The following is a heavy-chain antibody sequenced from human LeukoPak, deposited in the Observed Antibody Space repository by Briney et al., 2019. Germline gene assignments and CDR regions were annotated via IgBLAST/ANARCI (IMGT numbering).Heavy chain of an antibody. CDR3: AKDGITTWGYFDY. J-gene: IGHJ4*02. Sequence: AGGSLRLSCAASGFTFSSHTINWVRQAPGKGLEWVSSISSSSDYIHYADSVKGRFTISRDNAKNSLYLQMNSLRAEDTAVYYCAKDGITTWGYFDYWGQGTLVTVSS. CDR1: GFTFSSHT. V-gene: IGHV3-21*04. D-gene: IGHD1-14*01. CDR2: ISSSSDYI.